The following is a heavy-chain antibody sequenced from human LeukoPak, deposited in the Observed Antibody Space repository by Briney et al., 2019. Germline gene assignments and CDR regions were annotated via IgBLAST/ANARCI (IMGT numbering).Heavy chain of an antibody. CDR1: GVSINTCCYS. D-gene: IGHD5-18*01. Sequence: PSETLSLTCDVSGVSINTCCYSWTWIRQPPGKGLEWIGYKYYSGSTRYNSSLRSRLTISLDSSKNQFSLRLTSVTAADTAVYYCARGRSYGFDFDSWGPGTLVIVSS. CDR2: KYYSGST. J-gene: IGHJ4*02. V-gene: IGHV4-61*01. CDR3: ARGRSYGFDFDS.